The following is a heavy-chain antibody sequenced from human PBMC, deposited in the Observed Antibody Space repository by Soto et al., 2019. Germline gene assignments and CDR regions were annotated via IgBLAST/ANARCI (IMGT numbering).Heavy chain of an antibody. J-gene: IGHJ6*02. CDR3: ARGRGAAVVNGMAV. V-gene: IGHV1-8*01. Sequence: ASVKVSCKTSGYTFASFDVYWVRRAPGQGLEWMGWINPNSGNTGYAQKFQGRVTLTKDSSISTAYMELSTLRSEDTAVYYCARGRGAAVVNGMAVWVQGTTVTAP. CDR1: GYTFASFD. D-gene: IGHD6-13*01. CDR2: INPNSGNT.